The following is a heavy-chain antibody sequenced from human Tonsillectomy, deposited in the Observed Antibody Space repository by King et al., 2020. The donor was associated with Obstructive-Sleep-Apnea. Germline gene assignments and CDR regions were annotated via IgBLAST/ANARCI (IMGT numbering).Heavy chain of an antibody. Sequence: VQLLESGGGLVQPGGSLRLSCAASGFTLSRYWIHWVRQAPGKGLVWFSGIKSDGISTNYADSVKGRFTISRDNAKNTLYLQMNSLRAEDTAVYYCARELYGDYGVDYWGQGTLVTVSS. CDR2: IKSDGIST. J-gene: IGHJ4*02. CDR1: GFTLSRYW. V-gene: IGHV3-74*01. CDR3: ARELYGDYGVDY. D-gene: IGHD4-17*01.